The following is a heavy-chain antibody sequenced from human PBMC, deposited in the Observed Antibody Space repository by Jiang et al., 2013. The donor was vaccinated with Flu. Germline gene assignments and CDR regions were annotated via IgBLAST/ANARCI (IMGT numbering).Heavy chain of an antibody. CDR2: IIPILGIA. Sequence: FSSYAISWVRQAPGQGLEWMGRIIPILGIANYAQKFQGRVTITADKSTSTAYMELSSLRSEDTAVYYCARDGGGLLLNGDYGMDVWGQGTTVTVSS. V-gene: IGHV1-69*04. J-gene: IGHJ6*02. D-gene: IGHD3-10*01. CDR1: FSSYA. CDR3: ARDGGGLLLNGDYGMDV.